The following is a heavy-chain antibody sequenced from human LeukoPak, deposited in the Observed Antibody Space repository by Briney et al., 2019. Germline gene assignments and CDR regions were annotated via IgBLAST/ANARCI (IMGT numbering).Heavy chain of an antibody. CDR2: VYYTGIT. CDR3: ARDPPGSGSYLDY. J-gene: IGHJ4*02. CDR1: GDSITTYY. D-gene: IGHD3-10*01. Sequence: PSETLSLTCTVSGDSITTYYWTWVRQPPGKGLEYIGYVYYTGITNYSPSLKSRVTISLDTSKNQFSLKLTSVTAADTAVYYCARDPPGSGSYLDYWGQGTLVTVSS. V-gene: IGHV4-59*01.